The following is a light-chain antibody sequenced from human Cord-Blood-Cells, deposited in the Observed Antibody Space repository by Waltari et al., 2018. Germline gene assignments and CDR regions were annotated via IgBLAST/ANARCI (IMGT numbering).Light chain of an antibody. V-gene: IGKV1-33*01. J-gene: IGKJ2*01. Sequence: DIQMTQYPSSLSASVGDRVTITCQESQDISNYLNWYQQKPGKAPKLLIYDASNLETGVPSRFSGSGSGTDFTFTINSLQPEDIATYYCQQYDNLYTFGQGTKLEIK. CDR3: QQYDNLYT. CDR1: QDISNY. CDR2: DAS.